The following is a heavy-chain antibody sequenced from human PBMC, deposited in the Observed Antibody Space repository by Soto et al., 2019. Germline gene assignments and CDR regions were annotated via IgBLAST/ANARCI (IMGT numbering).Heavy chain of an antibody. D-gene: IGHD1-26*01. Sequence: RFLSHSCAASGGPFSSYIMNCVLKAPGKGLEWVSSISSSSSYIYYADSVKGRFTISRDNAKNSLYLQMNSLRAEDTAVYYCARVGIVGAAPSAFDIWGQGTMVTVSS. CDR1: GGPFSSYI. J-gene: IGHJ3*02. CDR2: ISSSSSYI. CDR3: ARVGIVGAAPSAFDI. V-gene: IGHV3-21*01.